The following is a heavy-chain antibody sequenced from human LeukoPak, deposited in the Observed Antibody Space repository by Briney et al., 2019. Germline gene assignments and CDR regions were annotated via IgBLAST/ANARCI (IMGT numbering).Heavy chain of an antibody. D-gene: IGHD6-13*01. Sequence: GGSLRLSCAASGFTFSSYWMSWVRQAPGKGLEWVANIKQDGSEKYYVDSVKGRFTISRDNAKNSLYLQMNSLRAEDTAVYYCARDSIAAADTGYYYYYGMDVWGQGTTVTVSS. V-gene: IGHV3-7*01. CDR1: GFTFSSYW. CDR2: IKQDGSEK. J-gene: IGHJ6*02. CDR3: ARDSIAAADTGYYYYYGMDV.